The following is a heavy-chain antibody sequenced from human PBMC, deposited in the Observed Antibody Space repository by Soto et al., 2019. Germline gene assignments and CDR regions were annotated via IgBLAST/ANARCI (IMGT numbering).Heavy chain of an antibody. D-gene: IGHD6-6*01. CDR3: ARPMYSSLGGDY. CDR1: GGSFSGYY. Sequence: SETLSLTCAVYGGSFSGYYWSWIRQPPGKGLEWIGEINHSGSTNYNPSLKSRVTISVDTSKNQFSLKLSSVTAADTAVYYCARPMYSSLGGDYWGQGTLVTVSS. CDR2: INHSGST. J-gene: IGHJ4*02. V-gene: IGHV4-34*01.